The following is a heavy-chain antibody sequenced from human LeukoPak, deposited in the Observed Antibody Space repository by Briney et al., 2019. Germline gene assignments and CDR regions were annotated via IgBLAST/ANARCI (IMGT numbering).Heavy chain of an antibody. CDR1: GGSISSSSSY. CDR3: ARRSSSWYYFED. V-gene: IGHV4-39*07. J-gene: IGHJ4*02. Sequence: PSETLSLTCTVSGGSISSSSSYWGWFRQPPGKGLEWIGSIYYTGSTYYDPSLKSRATISVDTSKNQFSLKLSSVTAADAAVYFCARRSSSWYYFEDWGQGTLVTVSS. CDR2: IYYTGST. D-gene: IGHD6-13*01.